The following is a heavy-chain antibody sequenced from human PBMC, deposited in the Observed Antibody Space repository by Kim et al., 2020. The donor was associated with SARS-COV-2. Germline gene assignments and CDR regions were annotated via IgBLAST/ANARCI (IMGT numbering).Heavy chain of an antibody. J-gene: IGHJ4*02. D-gene: IGHD3-16*02. Sequence: NPPLKSEVTKSVDTSKNQFCLKLSSVTAVDTAVYYCAREVGGSYHPLFDYWGQGTLVTVSS. V-gene: IGHV4-34*01. CDR3: AREVGGSYHPLFDY.